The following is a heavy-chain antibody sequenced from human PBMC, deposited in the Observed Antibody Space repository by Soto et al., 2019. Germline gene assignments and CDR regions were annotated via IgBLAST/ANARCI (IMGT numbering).Heavy chain of an antibody. J-gene: IGHJ4*02. Sequence: QVQLVESGGGVVQPGRSLRLSCAASGFTFSSYGMHWVRQAPGKGLEWVAVIWYDGSNKYYADSVKGRFTISRDNSKNTLYLLMNSLRAEDTAVYYCARGCSGGSCYDFDYWGQGTLVTVSS. CDR2: IWYDGSNK. CDR3: ARGCSGGSCYDFDY. CDR1: GFTFSSYG. V-gene: IGHV3-33*01. D-gene: IGHD2-15*01.